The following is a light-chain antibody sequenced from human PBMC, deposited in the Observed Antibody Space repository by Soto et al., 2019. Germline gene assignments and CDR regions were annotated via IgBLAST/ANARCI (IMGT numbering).Light chain of an antibody. V-gene: IGLV2-14*01. J-gene: IGLJ1*01. Sequence: QSALTQPASVSGSPGQSITISCTGTSSDVGGYDYVSWYQQHPGKAPKLMIYDVTNRLSGVSNRFSGSKSGNTASLTISGLQAEDEADYYCISYASLNTYVFGTGTKLTVL. CDR2: DVT. CDR3: ISYASLNTYV. CDR1: SSDVGGYDY.